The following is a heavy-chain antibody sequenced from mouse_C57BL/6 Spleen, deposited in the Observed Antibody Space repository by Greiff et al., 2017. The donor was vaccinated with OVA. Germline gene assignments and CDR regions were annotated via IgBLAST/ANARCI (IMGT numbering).Heavy chain of an antibody. CDR2: IDPEDGDT. CDR1: GFNIKDYY. V-gene: IGHV14-1*01. D-gene: IGHD3-2*02. J-gene: IGHJ3*01. CDR3: TTIDSSGPGFAY. Sequence: EVKLQESGAELVRPGASVKLSCTASGFNIKDYYMHWVKQRPEQGLEWIGRIDPEDGDTEYAPKFQGKATMTADTSSNTAYLQLSSLTSEDTAVYYCTTIDSSGPGFAYWGQGTLVTVSA.